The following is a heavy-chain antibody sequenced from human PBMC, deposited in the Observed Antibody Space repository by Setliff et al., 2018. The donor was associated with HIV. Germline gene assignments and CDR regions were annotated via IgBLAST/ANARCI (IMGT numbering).Heavy chain of an antibody. CDR2: INHSGST. CDR1: GGSFSGYY. CDR3: ARSGDIVVVVAATEGAWFDP. Sequence: SETLSLTCAVYGGSFSGYYWSWIRQPPGKGLEWIGEINHSGSTTYNPSLKSRVTISVDTSKNQFSLKLSSVTAADTAVYYCARSGDIVVVVAATEGAWFDPWGQGTLVTVSS. D-gene: IGHD2-15*01. V-gene: IGHV4-34*01. J-gene: IGHJ5*02.